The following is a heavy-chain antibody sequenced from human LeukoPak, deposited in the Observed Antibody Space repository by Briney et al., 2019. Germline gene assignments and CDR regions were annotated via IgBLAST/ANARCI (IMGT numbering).Heavy chain of an antibody. V-gene: IGHV3-7*01. J-gene: IGHJ3*02. CDR1: RFTFSSYW. CDR2: IKQDGSEK. CDR3: ARAPTYYDFWSGSRDAFDI. Sequence: GGSLRLSCSASRFTFSSYWMSWVRQAPGKGLEWVANIKQDGSEKYYVDSVKGRFTISRDNAKNSLYLQMNSLRAEDTAVYYCARAPTYYDFWSGSRDAFDIWGQGTMVTVSS. D-gene: IGHD3-3*01.